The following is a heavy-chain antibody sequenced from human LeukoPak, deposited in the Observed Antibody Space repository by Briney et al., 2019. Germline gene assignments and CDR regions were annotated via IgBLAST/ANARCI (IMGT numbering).Heavy chain of an antibody. J-gene: IGHJ3*02. Sequence: GGSLRLSCAASGFTFSSYSMNWVRQAPGKGLEWVSYISSSSSTIYYADSVKGRFTISRDNAKNSLYLQMNSLRAEDTAVYYCARRITIFLDAFDIWGQGTMVTVSS. V-gene: IGHV3-48*01. CDR1: GFTFSSYS. CDR3: ARRITIFLDAFDI. CDR2: ISSSSSTI. D-gene: IGHD3-9*01.